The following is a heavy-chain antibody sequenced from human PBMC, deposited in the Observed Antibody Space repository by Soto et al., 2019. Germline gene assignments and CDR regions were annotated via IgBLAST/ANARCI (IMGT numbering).Heavy chain of an antibody. J-gene: IGHJ5*02. Sequence: GGSLRLSCPASGFTFSEYSMHWVRQAPGKGLQYVSIISSDGDITYYADSVKGRFTISRDNSKNTLYLQMNSLRPEDTAVYYCVKVSTFYDILTGYYSTNFFDPWGQGTLVTVSS. V-gene: IGHV3-64D*06. CDR2: ISSDGDIT. D-gene: IGHD3-9*01. CDR3: VKVSTFYDILTGYYSTNFFDP. CDR1: GFTFSEYS.